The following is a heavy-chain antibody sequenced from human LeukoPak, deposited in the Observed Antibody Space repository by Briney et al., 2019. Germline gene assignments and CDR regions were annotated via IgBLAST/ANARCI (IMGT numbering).Heavy chain of an antibody. J-gene: IGHJ4*02. CDR1: GGPFSGYY. D-gene: IGHD7-27*01. CDR3: ARAGTGDRSAVFDY. CDR2: IDHNGYT. V-gene: IGHV4-34*01. Sequence: SETLSLTCAVYGGPFSGYYWNWIRQPPGKGLEWIGEIDHNGYTNYNPSLESRVTISVDTSKNQFSLKVYSLTAADTAVYFCARAGTGDRSAVFDYWGQEILVTVSS.